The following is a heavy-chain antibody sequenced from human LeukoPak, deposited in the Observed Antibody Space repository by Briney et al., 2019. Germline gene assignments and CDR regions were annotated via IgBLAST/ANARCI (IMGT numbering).Heavy chain of an antibody. D-gene: IGHD3-10*01. V-gene: IGHV1-46*01. CDR1: GYTFTSYY. Sequence: ASVKVSCRASGYTFTSYYMHWVRQAPGQGLEWMGIINPSGGNTSYAQKFQGRVTMTRDTSTSTVYMELSSLRSEDTAVYYCAREPLPSVLLWFGKTYYGMDVWGQGTTVTVSS. J-gene: IGHJ6*02. CDR3: AREPLPSVLLWFGKTYYGMDV. CDR2: INPSGGNT.